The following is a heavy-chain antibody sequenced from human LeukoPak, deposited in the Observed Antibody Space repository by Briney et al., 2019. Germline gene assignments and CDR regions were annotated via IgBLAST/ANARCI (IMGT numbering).Heavy chain of an antibody. J-gene: IGHJ6*03. Sequence: SETLSLTCAVYGGSFSGYYWSWIRQPPGKGLEWIGEINHSGSTNYNPSLKSRVTISVDTSKNQFSLKLSSVTAADTAVYYCARDHRGSRGDDYMDVWGKGTTVTISS. CDR1: GGSFSGYY. V-gene: IGHV4-34*01. D-gene: IGHD7-27*01. CDR2: INHSGST. CDR3: ARDHRGSRGDDYMDV.